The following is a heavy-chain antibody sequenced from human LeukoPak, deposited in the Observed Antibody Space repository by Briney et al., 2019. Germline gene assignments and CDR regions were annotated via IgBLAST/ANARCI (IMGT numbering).Heavy chain of an antibody. CDR1: GFTFSTHA. V-gene: IGHV3-30*04. J-gene: IGHJ4*02. CDR2: ISHDGRYK. CDR3: AREGTAMVRYYFDY. D-gene: IGHD5-18*01. Sequence: GRSLRLSCAASGFTFSTHAMHWVRQAPGKGLEWVAVISHDGRYKYYGNSVKGRFTISRDNSKNTLSLEMISLRGEGTALYYCAREGTAMVRYYFDYWGQGTLVTVSS.